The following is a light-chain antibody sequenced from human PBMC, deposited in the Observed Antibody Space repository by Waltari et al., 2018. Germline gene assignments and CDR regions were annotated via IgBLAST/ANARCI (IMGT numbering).Light chain of an antibody. CDR2: EVT. CDR1: SSDVCAYHY. CDR3: ISYAGNNKYV. Sequence: QSALTQPPSASGSPGQSVTISCTGTSSDVCAYHYVSWYQQYPDKAPKLMIYEVTKRPSGVPDRFSGSKSGNTASLTVSGLQAEDEADYYCISYAGNNKYVLGAGTKVTVL. J-gene: IGLJ1*01. V-gene: IGLV2-8*01.